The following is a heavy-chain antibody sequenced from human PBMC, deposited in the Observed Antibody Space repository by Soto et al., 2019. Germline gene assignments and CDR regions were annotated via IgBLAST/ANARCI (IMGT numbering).Heavy chain of an antibody. CDR2: IKSKTDGGTT. CDR3: WVPIAAAGTSRWYYGMDV. V-gene: IGHV3-15*07. D-gene: IGHD6-13*01. Sequence: GGSLRLSCAASGFTFSNAWMNWVRQAPGKGLEWVGRIKSKTDGGTTDYAAPVKGRFTISRDDSKNTLYLQMNSLKTEDTAVYYCWVPIAAAGTSRWYYGMDVWGQGTTVTVSS. CDR1: GFTFSNAW. J-gene: IGHJ6*02.